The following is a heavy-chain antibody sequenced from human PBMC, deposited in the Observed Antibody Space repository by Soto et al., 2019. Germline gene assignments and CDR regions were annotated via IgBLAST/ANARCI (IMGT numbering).Heavy chain of an antibody. D-gene: IGHD4-17*01. J-gene: IGHJ5*02. V-gene: IGHV3-23*01. CDR3: AKDAVSGDGVWLLDS. Sequence: PGGSLRLSCAASGFTFSNYAMTWARQAPGKGLEWVSSLLRSGSTTYYADSVKGRFTVSSDKSANSLYLQMDNLRAEDTAIYYCAKDAVSGDGVWLLDSWGQGTMVTVSS. CDR1: GFTFSNYA. CDR2: LLRSGSTT.